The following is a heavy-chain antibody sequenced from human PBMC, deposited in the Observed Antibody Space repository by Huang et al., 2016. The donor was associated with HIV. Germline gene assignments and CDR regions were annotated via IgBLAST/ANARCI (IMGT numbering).Heavy chain of an antibody. CDR2: SKSKTDGGTT. Sequence: EVQLVESGGGLVKPGGSLRLSCAASGFTFSNAWMSWVRQAPGKGLEWVGRSKSKTDGGTTDYAEPVKGRFTISRDDSKNTLYLQMNTLKTEDTAVYYCTTDRDYGDYVADAFDIWGQGTMVTVSS. D-gene: IGHD4-17*01. CDR3: TTDRDYGDYVADAFDI. V-gene: IGHV3-15*01. CDR1: GFTFSNAW. J-gene: IGHJ3*02.